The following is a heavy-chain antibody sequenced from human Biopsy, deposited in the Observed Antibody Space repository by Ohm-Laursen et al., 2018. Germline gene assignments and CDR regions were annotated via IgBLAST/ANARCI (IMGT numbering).Heavy chain of an antibody. V-gene: IGHV3-9*01. CDR2: INRNNGNV. CDR3: VKDRGAAGTDYYYGMDV. Sequence: SLRLSCAASGFTFEDYAMHWVRQAPGKGLEWVSSINRNNGNVGYADSVKGRFTISRDNAKNSLYLQMNSLRAEDTAVFYCVKDRGAAGTDYYYGMDVWGQGTTVTVSS. D-gene: IGHD6-13*01. J-gene: IGHJ6*02. CDR1: GFTFEDYA.